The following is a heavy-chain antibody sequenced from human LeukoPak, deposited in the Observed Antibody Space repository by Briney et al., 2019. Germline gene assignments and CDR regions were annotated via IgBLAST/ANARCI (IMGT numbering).Heavy chain of an antibody. Sequence: SETLSLTCTVSGGSISSASYYWSWIRQPAGKGLEWIGRIYISGSTNYNPSLKSRDTISVDTSKNQFSLKLSSVTAADTAVYYCAREREGPYGYLDYWGQGTLVTVSS. CDR1: GGSISSASYY. D-gene: IGHD4-17*01. CDR3: AREREGPYGYLDY. J-gene: IGHJ4*02. V-gene: IGHV4-61*02. CDR2: IYISGST.